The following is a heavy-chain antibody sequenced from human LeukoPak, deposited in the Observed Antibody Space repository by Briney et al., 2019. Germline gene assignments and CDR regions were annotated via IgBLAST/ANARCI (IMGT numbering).Heavy chain of an antibody. CDR2: IKTKSDRGTT. CDR3: TTGHYSTSGDY. D-gene: IGHD6-6*01. CDR1: GFTFRDAY. J-gene: IGHJ4*02. Sequence: GGSLRLSCVVSGFTFRDAYMNWVRQAPGKGLEWVGRIKTKSDRGTTDYAAPVKGRFTITRDDSKSTLYLQMDSLKTDDTAMYYCTTGHYSTSGDYWGQGTLVTVSS. V-gene: IGHV3-15*01.